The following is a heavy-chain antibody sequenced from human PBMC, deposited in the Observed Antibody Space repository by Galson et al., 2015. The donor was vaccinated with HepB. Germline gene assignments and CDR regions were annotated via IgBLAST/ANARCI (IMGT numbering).Heavy chain of an antibody. CDR3: ARDHWAWGITMDRGVLFDL. D-gene: IGHD3-10*01. CDR1: GFTFSSYS. V-gene: IGHV3-21*01. CDR2: ISSSSSYI. Sequence: SLRLSCAASGFTFSSYSMNWVRQAPGKGLEWVSSISSSSSYIYYADSVKGRFTTSRDNAKNSLYLQMNSLRAEDTAVYYCARDHWAWGITMDRGVLFDLWGRGTLVTVSS. J-gene: IGHJ2*01.